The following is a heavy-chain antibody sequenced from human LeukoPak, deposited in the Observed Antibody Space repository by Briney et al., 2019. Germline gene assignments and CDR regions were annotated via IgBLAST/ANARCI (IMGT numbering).Heavy chain of an antibody. CDR3: ARHDSSSWY. J-gene: IGHJ4*02. CDR1: GGSISSSSYY. D-gene: IGHD6-13*01. Sequence: PSETLSLTCTVSGGSISSSSYYWGWIRQPPGKGLEWIGSIYYSGSTYYNPSLKSRVTISVDTSKNQFSLKLSSVTAADTAVYYCARHDSSSWYWGQGTLVTVSS. V-gene: IGHV4-39*01. CDR2: IYYSGST.